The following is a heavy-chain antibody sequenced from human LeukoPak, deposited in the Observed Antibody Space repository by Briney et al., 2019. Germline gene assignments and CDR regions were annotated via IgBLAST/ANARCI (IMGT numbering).Heavy chain of an antibody. CDR3: ATVSMNGEAHYFDY. V-gene: IGHV1-24*01. Sequence: ASVKVSCKVSGYTLTELSMHWVRQARGKGLEWMGGFDPEDGETIYAQKFQGRVTMTEDTSTDTAYMELSSLRSEDTAVYYCATVSMNGEAHYFDYWGQGTLVTVSS. CDR2: FDPEDGET. J-gene: IGHJ4*02. D-gene: IGHD3-10*02. CDR1: GYTLTELS.